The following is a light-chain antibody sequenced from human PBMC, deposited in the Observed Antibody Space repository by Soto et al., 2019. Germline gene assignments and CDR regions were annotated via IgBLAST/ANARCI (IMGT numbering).Light chain of an antibody. CDR3: QQSYSTLLT. J-gene: IGKJ4*01. CDR1: RNISIF. Sequence: DIQMTQSPSSLSASVGDSVTITCRASRNISIFLNWYRQKPGKAPELLIFASSTLQSGVPSRFSGSGSGTDFALTISTLQPEDFATYFCQQSYSTLLTFGGGTSVEIK. CDR2: ASS. V-gene: IGKV1-39*01.